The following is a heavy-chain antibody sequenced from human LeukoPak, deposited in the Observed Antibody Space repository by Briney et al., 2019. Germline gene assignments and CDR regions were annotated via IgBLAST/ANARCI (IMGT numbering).Heavy chain of an antibody. V-gene: IGHV3-66*04. CDR2: IYVSGTT. Sequence: GGSLRLSCAASGFTFSRYDLSWVRQAPGKRLEWLAFIYVSGTTFYAASVKGRFTISRDNAKNTVYLQMNNLRAEDTALYYCGRHAYGGSPPLSWSQGALVTVSS. J-gene: IGHJ4*02. CDR3: GRHAYGGSPPLS. CDR1: GFTFSRYD. D-gene: IGHD3-10*01.